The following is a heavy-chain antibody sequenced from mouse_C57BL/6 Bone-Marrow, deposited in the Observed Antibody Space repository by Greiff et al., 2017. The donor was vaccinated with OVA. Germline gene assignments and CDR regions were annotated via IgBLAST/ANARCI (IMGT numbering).Heavy chain of an antibody. Sequence: EVQLVESGGGLVKPGGSLKLSCAASGFTFSSYAMSWVRQTPEKRLEWVATISDGGSYTYYPDNVKGRFTISRDNAKNNLYLQMSHLKSEDTAMYYSAGEGYYFDYWGQGTTLTVSS. CDR3: AGEGYYFDY. J-gene: IGHJ2*01. CDR1: GFTFSSYA. V-gene: IGHV5-4*01. CDR2: ISDGGSYT.